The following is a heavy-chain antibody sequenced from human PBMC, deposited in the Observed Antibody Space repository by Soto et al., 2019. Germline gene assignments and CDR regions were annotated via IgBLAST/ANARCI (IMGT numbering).Heavy chain of an antibody. CDR3: AKGSIAVAGTSPHYYYYGMDV. J-gene: IGHJ6*02. CDR2: ISGSGGST. CDR1: GFTFSSYA. Sequence: GGSLRLSCAASGFTFSSYAMSWVRQAPGKGLEWVSAISGSGGSTYYADSVKGRFTISRDNSKNTLYLQMNSLRAEDTAVYYCAKGSIAVAGTSPHYYYYGMDVWGQGTTVTVSS. D-gene: IGHD6-19*01. V-gene: IGHV3-23*01.